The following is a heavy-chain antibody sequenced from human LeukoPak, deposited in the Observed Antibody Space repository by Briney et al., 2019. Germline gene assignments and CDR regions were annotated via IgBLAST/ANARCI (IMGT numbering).Heavy chain of an antibody. CDR1: GGSISSYY. Sequence: PSETLSLTCTVSGGSISSYYWSWIRQPPGKGLEWIGYIYYSGSTNYNPSLKSRVTISVDTSKNQFSLKLSSVTAADTAVYYCARDLVYCSGGSCYGRFDPWGQGTLVTVSS. CDR2: IYYSGST. CDR3: ARDLVYCSGGSCYGRFDP. J-gene: IGHJ5*02. D-gene: IGHD2-15*01. V-gene: IGHV4-59*01.